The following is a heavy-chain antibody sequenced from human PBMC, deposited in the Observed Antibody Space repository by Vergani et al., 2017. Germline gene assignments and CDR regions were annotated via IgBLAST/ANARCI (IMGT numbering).Heavy chain of an antibody. CDR1: GGSISSGSYY. V-gene: IGHV4-61*02. CDR2: IYTSGST. CDR3: ASALGYGARYCRCGSCYLGYFDY. D-gene: IGHD2-15*01. Sequence: QLQLQESGPGLVKPSETLSLTCTVSGGSISSGSYYWSWIRQPAGKGLEWIGRIYTSGSTNYTPSLKSRVTISVDTSKNQFSLKLSSVTAADTAVYYCASALGYGARYCRCGSCYLGYFDYWGQGTLVTVSS. J-gene: IGHJ4*02.